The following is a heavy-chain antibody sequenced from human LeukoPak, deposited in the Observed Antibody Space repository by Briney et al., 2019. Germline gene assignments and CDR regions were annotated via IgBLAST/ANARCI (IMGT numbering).Heavy chain of an antibody. CDR1: LSTFARFA. V-gene: IGHV1-69*13. D-gene: IGHD2-2*01. Sequence: GASVRLSCKASLSTFARFAVSSVRRAPRQGLEWMRGVIPIFSTANYAQRFHGRVTITADESTGTAYMELSGLRSEDTAVYYCARVVTPRYCSTTSCYWKGWFDPWGQGTLVTVSS. CDR2: VIPIFSTA. J-gene: IGHJ5*02. CDR3: ARVVTPRYCSTTSCYWKGWFDP.